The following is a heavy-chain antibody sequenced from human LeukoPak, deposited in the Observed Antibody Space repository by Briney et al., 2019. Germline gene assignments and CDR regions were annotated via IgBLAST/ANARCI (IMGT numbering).Heavy chain of an antibody. CDR3: ARMTFGGMDV. CDR1: GLTLSDQY. Sequence: GGSLRLSCVASGLTLSDQYMEWVRQAPGKGLEWGGRTTSKGNNYITEYAASVRGRFTISRDDSRNSVYLQMNSLKTEDTAVYYCARMTFGGMDVWDKGATVTVSS. CDR2: TTSKGNNYIT. D-gene: IGHD3-16*01. V-gene: IGHV3-72*01. J-gene: IGHJ6*04.